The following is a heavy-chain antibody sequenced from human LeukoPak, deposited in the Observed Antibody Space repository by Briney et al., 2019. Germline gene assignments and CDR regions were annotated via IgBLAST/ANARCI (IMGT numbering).Heavy chain of an antibody. CDR1: GFTFSSYG. D-gene: IGHD2-2*02. CDR3: ASIVVVPAAIGMDY. Sequence: GGSLRLSCAASGFTFSSYGMHWVRQAPGKGLEWVAFIRYDGSNKYYADSVKGRFTISRDNSKNTLYLQMNSLRAEDTAVYYCASIVVVPAAIGMDYWGQGTLVTVSS. V-gene: IGHV3-30*02. J-gene: IGHJ4*02. CDR2: IRYDGSNK.